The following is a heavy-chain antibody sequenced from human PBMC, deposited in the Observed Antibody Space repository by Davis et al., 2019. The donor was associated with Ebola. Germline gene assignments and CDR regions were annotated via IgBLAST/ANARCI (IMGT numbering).Heavy chain of an antibody. J-gene: IGHJ4*02. CDR2: IYSGGST. Sequence: PGGSLRLSCAASGFTVSSNYMSWVRQAPGKGLEWVSVIYSGGSTYYADSVKGGFTISRDNSKNTLYLQMNSLRAEDTAVYYCAKDRAARIFGVARYWGQGTLVTVSS. CDR3: AKDRAARIFGVARY. V-gene: IGHV3-53*01. D-gene: IGHD3-3*01. CDR1: GFTVSSNY.